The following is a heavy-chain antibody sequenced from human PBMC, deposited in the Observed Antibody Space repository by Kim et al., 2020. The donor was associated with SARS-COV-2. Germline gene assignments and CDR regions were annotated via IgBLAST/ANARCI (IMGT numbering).Heavy chain of an antibody. CDR1: GFTFRSYS. D-gene: IGHD2-2*02. CDR2: ISSSSSTI. V-gene: IGHV3-48*02. Sequence: GGSLRLSCAASGFTFRSYSMNWVRQAPGKGLEWVSHISSSSSTIYYADSVKGRFTISRDNAKNSLYLQMNSLRDEDTAVYYCARGPPLIPRNWFDPWGQGTLVTVSS. J-gene: IGHJ5*02. CDR3: ARGPPLIPRNWFDP.